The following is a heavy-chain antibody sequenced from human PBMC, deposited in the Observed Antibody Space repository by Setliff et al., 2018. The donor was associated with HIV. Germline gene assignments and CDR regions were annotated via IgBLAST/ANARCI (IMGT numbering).Heavy chain of an antibody. CDR1: GGSISNGYYY. Sequence: KTSETLSLTCTVSGGSISNGYYYWSWIRQPAGKGLEWIGHIYTSGSTKYNPSLKSRVTISVDTSKNQFSLNLSSVTAADTAVYYCARHGAFYYYYYMDVWGKGTTVTVSS. V-gene: IGHV4-61*09. J-gene: IGHJ6*03. CDR3: ARHGAFYYYYYMDV. CDR2: IYTSGST.